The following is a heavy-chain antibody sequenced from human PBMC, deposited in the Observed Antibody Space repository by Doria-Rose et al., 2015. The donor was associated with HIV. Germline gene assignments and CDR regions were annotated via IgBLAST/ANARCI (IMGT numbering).Heavy chain of an antibody. CDR2: FYSTGST. Sequence: QVQLQESGPGLVKPSETLSLTCTVSGDSIHNFYWTWVRQAAGKGLEWIGRFYSTGSTNYNPSLQSRVTISIDTSRSQFSLSLRSVTAADTAFYFCARDRGDYWGQGALVTVTS. J-gene: IGHJ4*02. CDR1: GDSIHNFY. CDR3: ARDRGDY. V-gene: IGHV4-4*07.